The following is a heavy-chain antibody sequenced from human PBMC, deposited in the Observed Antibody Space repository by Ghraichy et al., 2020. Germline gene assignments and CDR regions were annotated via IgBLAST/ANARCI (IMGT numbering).Heavy chain of an antibody. J-gene: IGHJ4*02. CDR1: GYTFTDYS. CDR3: ARGYCDGGACPLRPYFDY. V-gene: IGHV1-2*02. CDR2: ITPNNGVP. D-gene: IGHD2-21*02. Sequence: ASVKVSCAASGYTFTDYSMHWVRQAPGQGLEWMGWITPNNGVPNYAQNFQGRVTMTRDTSIGTAYMELSMLTSDDTAVYFCARGYCDGGACPLRPYFDYWGQGTLVTVSS.